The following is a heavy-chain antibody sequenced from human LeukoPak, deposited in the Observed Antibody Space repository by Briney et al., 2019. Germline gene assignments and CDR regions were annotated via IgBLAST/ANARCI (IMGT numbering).Heavy chain of an antibody. V-gene: IGHV1-2*02. D-gene: IGHD4-17*01. CDR1: GYTFTGYY. CDR2: INPNSGGT. Sequence: ASVKVSCKASGYTFTGYYMHWVRQAPGQGLEWMGWINPNSGGTNYAQKFQGRVTMTRDTSISTAYMELSRLRSDDTAVYYCARGAKDRYGSSDYWGQGTLVTVSS. J-gene: IGHJ4*02. CDR3: ARGAKDRYGSSDY.